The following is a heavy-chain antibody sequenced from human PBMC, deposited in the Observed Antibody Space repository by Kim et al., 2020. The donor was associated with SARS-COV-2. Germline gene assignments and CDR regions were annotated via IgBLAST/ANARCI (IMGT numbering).Heavy chain of an antibody. CDR1: GFTFDDYG. V-gene: IGHV3-20*01. CDR2: INWNGGST. D-gene: IGHD3-3*01. J-gene: IGHJ3*02. Sequence: GGSLRLSCAASGFTFDDYGMSWVRQAPGKGLEWVSGINWNGGSTGYADSVKGRFTISRDNAKNSLYLQMNSLRAEDTALYHCARGFSPSGSISGLDAFDIWGQGTMVTVSS. CDR3: ARGFSPSGSISGLDAFDI.